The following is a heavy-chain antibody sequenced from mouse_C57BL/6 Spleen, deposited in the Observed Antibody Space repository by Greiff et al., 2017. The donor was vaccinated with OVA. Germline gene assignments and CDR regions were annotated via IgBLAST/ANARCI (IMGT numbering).Heavy chain of an antibody. D-gene: IGHD1-1*01. CDR3: ARSGSSEDY. V-gene: IGHV1-64*01. CDR2: IHPNSGST. Sequence: QVQLQQPGAELVKPGASVKLSCKASGYTFTSYWMHWVKQRPGQGLEWIGMIHPNSGSTNYNAKFKSKATLTVDKSSSTAYMQLSSLTSEDSAVYYCARSGSSEDYWGQGTTLTVSS. J-gene: IGHJ2*01. CDR1: GYTFTSYW.